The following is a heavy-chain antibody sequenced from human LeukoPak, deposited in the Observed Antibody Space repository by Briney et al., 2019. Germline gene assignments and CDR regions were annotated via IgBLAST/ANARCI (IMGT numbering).Heavy chain of an antibody. CDR1: GYSFTSYW. J-gene: IGHJ3*02. CDR2: IYPGDSDT. CDR3: ARGHYHFWSGYRSKDAFDI. Sequence: GESLKISCKGSGYSFTSYWIGWVRQMPGKGLEWMGIIYPGDSDTRYSPSFQGQVTISADKSISTAYLQWSSLKASDTAMYYCARGHYHFWSGYRSKDAFDIWGQGTMVTVSS. V-gene: IGHV5-51*01. D-gene: IGHD3-3*01.